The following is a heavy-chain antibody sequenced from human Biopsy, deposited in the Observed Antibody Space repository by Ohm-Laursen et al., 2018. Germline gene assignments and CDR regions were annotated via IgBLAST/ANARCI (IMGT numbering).Heavy chain of an antibody. J-gene: IGHJ3*01. V-gene: IGHV4-59*07. Sequence: SDTLSLTCIVSGGSINNFYWSWIQQPPGKGLEWIGIIYYSGNTKYNPSLKSRVTISVDTFRNQFSLKLSSVTAADTAVYYCARVRVWADSEGAFDPWGQGTMVTVSS. CDR2: IYYSGNT. CDR3: ARVRVWADSEGAFDP. D-gene: IGHD1-26*01. CDR1: GGSINNFY.